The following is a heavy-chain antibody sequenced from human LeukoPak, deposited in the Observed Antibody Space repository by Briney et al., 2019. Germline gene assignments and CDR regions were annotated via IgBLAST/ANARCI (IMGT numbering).Heavy chain of an antibody. D-gene: IGHD3-10*01. CDR2: IYYSGST. V-gene: IGHV4-30-4*01. CDR3: ARSSDAGSLDY. CDR1: GGSISSGDYY. J-gene: IGHJ4*02. Sequence: SETLSLTCTVSGGSISSGDYYWSWIRQPPGKGLEWIGYIYYSGSTYYNPSLKSRVTISVDTSKNQSSLKLSSVTAADTAVYYCARSSDAGSLDYWGQGTLVTVSS.